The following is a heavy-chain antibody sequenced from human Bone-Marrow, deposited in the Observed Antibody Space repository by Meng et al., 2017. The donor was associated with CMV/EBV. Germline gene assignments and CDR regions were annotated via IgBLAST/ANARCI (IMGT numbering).Heavy chain of an antibody. CDR1: GFTFSNYW. V-gene: IGHV3-74*03. Sequence: GGSLMISCAASGFTFSNYWMHWVRQAPGKGLVWVSRITSDCSSITYADSVKGRFTSSRDDAKNSLYLQMNSLRAEDTAVYYCASDGGRVSAGAFDIWGHGTMVTVSS. J-gene: IGHJ3*02. CDR3: ASDGGRVSAGAFDI. D-gene: IGHD2-15*01. CDR2: ITSDCSSI.